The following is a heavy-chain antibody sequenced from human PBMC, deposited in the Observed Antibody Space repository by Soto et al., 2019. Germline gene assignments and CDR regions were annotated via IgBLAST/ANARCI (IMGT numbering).Heavy chain of an antibody. CDR3: ARDVSPGRSGLYFDAFDI. D-gene: IGHD2-8*01. V-gene: IGHV3-7*05. J-gene: IGHJ3*02. CDR2: IRKDGSQR. Sequence: VQLVESGGGLVQPGGSLTLSCAASEFAFSSYWMTWVRQAPGKGLEWVANIRKDGSQRSYLDSVRGRFTISRDNSKNSLYLQRNSPRAEDTALYFCARDVSPGRSGLYFDAFDIWGQGTMVTVSS. CDR1: EFAFSSYW.